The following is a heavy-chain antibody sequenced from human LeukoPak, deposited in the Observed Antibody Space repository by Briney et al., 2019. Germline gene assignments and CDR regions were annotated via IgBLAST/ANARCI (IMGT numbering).Heavy chain of an antibody. Sequence: GRSLRLSCAASGFTFSSSGMHWVRQAPGKGLEWVALIWYDGSNKYYADSVKGRFTISRDNSKNTLYLQMNSLRAEDTAVYYCARVNPTNSGFYAYWGQGTLVTVSS. CDR3: ARVNPTNSGFYAY. J-gene: IGHJ4*02. D-gene: IGHD3-22*01. V-gene: IGHV3-33*01. CDR1: GFTFSSSG. CDR2: IWYDGSNK.